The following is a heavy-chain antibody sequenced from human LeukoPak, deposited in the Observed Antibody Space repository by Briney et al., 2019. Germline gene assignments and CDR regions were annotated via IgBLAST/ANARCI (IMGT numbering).Heavy chain of an antibody. Sequence: NPSETLSLTCTVSGGSISSSSYYWGWIRQPPGKGLEWIGSIYYSGSTYYNPSLKSRVTISVDTSKNQFSLKLSSVTAADTAVYYCARRQYCSSTSCQLYYYYYGMDVWGQGTTVTVSS. CDR3: ARRQYCSSTSCQLYYYYYGMDV. V-gene: IGHV4-39*01. D-gene: IGHD2-2*01. CDR2: IYYSGST. J-gene: IGHJ6*02. CDR1: GGSISSSSYY.